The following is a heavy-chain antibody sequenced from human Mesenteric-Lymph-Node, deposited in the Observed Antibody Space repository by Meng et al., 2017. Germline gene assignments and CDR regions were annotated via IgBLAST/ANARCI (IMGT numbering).Heavy chain of an antibody. Sequence: QVQLQQSGPGLVQPSQTLSPTCAISGDSVSSNSAAWIWIRQSPSRGLEWLGRTYYKSKWYNDYAVSVKRRITINPDTSRNQFSLQLNSVTPEDTAVYFCARERDSGPNHFDYWGQGILVTVSS. CDR3: ARERDSGPNHFDY. V-gene: IGHV6-1*01. CDR1: GDSVSSNSAA. CDR2: TYYKSKWYN. D-gene: IGHD5-12*01. J-gene: IGHJ4*01.